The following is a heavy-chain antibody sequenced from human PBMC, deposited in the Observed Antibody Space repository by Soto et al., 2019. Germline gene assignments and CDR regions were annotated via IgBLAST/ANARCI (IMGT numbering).Heavy chain of an antibody. J-gene: IGHJ6*02. CDR3: ARDLGARIAADGGRGYYGMDA. D-gene: IGHD6-13*01. CDR1: GYTFTSYG. V-gene: IGHV1-18*04. Sequence: ASVKVSCKASGYTFTSYGISWVRQAPGQGLEWMGWISAYNGNTNYAQKLQGRVTMTTDTSTSTAYMELRSLRSDDTAVYYCARDLGARIAADGGRGYYGMDAWGQGTTVTVSS. CDR2: ISAYNGNT.